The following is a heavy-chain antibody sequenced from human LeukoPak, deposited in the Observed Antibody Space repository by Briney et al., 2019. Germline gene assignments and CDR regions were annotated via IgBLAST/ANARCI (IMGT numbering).Heavy chain of an antibody. V-gene: IGHV1-18*04. CDR3: AREESYGDHSLGVSDY. D-gene: IGHD4-17*01. Sequence: ASVKVSCKASGYTFTGYYMHWVRQAPGQGLEWMGWIHPKNGDTNYAQKLQGRVTMTTDTSTSTAYMELRSLRSDDTAVYYCAREESYGDHSLGVSDYWGQGTLVTVSS. CDR2: IHPKNGDT. J-gene: IGHJ4*02. CDR1: GYTFTGYY.